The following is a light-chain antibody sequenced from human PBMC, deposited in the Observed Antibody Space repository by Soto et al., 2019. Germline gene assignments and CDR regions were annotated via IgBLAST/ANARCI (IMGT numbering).Light chain of an antibody. Sequence: DIQMTQSPSSLSASVGDRVTINCRASQTISIYLNWYQHRPGKGPKLLIYAASTLQSGVSSRFSGSGSGTDFTRTISSLQPEDVATYYCQQSNSIPPWTFGQGTKVEIK. CDR3: QQSNSIPPWT. CDR1: QTISIY. CDR2: AAS. V-gene: IGKV1-39*01. J-gene: IGKJ1*01.